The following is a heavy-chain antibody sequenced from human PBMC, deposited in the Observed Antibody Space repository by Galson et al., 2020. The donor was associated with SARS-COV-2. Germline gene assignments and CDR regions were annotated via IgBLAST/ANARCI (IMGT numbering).Heavy chain of an antibody. CDR3: ARETYSGYVYYFDY. V-gene: IGHV4-31*03. D-gene: IGHD5-12*01. CDR2: IYYSGST. CDR1: GGSISSGGYY. J-gene: IGHJ4*02. Sequence: TLSLTCTVSGGSISSGGYYWSWIRQHPGKGLEWIGYIYYSGSTYYNPSLKSRVTISVDTSKNQFSLKLSSVTAADTAVYYCARETYSGYVYYFDYWGQGTLVTVSS.